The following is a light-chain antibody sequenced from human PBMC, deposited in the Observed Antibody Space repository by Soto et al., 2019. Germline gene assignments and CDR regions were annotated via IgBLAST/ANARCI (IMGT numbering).Light chain of an antibody. CDR2: GAS. CDR3: QQYGSSGT. CDR1: QSGRNNY. J-gene: IGKJ1*01. V-gene: IGKV3-20*01. Sequence: EIVLTQPPATLSLSPGERATLSGRASQSGRNNYLAWYHQKPGQAPRLLIYGASNRATGIPDRFSGSGSGTDFTLTISRLEPEDFAVYYCQQYGSSGTFGQGTKVDIK.